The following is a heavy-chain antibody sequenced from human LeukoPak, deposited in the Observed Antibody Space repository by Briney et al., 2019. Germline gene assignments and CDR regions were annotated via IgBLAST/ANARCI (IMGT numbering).Heavy chain of an antibody. CDR2: ISVSSSYK. J-gene: IGHJ4*02. CDR1: GFTFSNYD. V-gene: IGHV3-21*01. Sequence: GGSLRLSCAASGFTFSNYDMNWVRQAPGKGLEWVSSISVSSSYKYYVDSVKGRFTISRDNAKNSLYLQMNSLRAEDTAVYYCATRCSSTSCYDGWGYWGQGTLVTVSS. CDR3: ATRCSSTSCYDGWGY. D-gene: IGHD2-2*01.